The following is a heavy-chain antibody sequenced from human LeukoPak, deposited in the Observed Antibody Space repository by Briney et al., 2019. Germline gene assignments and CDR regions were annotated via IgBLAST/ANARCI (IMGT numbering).Heavy chain of an antibody. CDR2: ISACNGNT. Sequence: ASVKVSCKASGYTFTSYGISWVRQAPGQGLEWMGWISACNGNTNYAQKLQGRVTMTTDTSTSTAYMELRSLRSDDTAVYYCARDGGNDYVWGSYRYEADYWGQGTLVTVSS. J-gene: IGHJ4*02. CDR3: ARDGGNDYVWGSYRYEADY. D-gene: IGHD3-16*02. CDR1: GYTFTSYG. V-gene: IGHV1-18*01.